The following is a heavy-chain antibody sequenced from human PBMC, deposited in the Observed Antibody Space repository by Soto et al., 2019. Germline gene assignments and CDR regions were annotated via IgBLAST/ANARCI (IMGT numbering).Heavy chain of an antibody. Sequence: EVQLVESGGCSFQPGGSLRLSCAASGIVFADCAMHWVRQAPGKGLEWVSGISRDGSTLGYADSVEGRFTISRDNAKNSLYLQMASLRPDDTALYYCTKAQPGPLSLDLWGQGTLVTVS. J-gene: IGHJ5*02. CDR1: GIVFADCA. CDR3: TKAQPGPLSLDL. CDR2: ISRDGSTL. D-gene: IGHD1-1*01. V-gene: IGHV3-9*01.